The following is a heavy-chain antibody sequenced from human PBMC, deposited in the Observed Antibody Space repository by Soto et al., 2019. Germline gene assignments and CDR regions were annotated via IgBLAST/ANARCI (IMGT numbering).Heavy chain of an antibody. D-gene: IGHD3-10*01. J-gene: IGHJ4*02. V-gene: IGHV4-59*08. Sequence: SETLSLTCTVSGGSISSYYWSWIRQPPGKGLEWIGYIYYSGSTNYNPSLKSRVTISVDTSKNQFSLKLSSVTAADTAVYYCARATRVRGVISGIDYWGQGTLVTVSS. CDR3: ARATRVRGVISGIDY. CDR1: GGSISSYY. CDR2: IYYSGST.